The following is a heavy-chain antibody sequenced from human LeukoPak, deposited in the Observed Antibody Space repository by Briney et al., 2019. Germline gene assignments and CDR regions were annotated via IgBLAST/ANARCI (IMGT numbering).Heavy chain of an antibody. V-gene: IGHV3-23*01. CDR3: ARHRGGGYQYFDN. D-gene: IGHD5-12*01. Sequence: GGSLRLSCAASGFTFQNYAMSWVRQAPGKGLEWVSVVSGGADSTYYADSVKGRFTISRDNAKNSLYLQMNSLRAEDTAVYYCARHRGGGYQYFDNWGQGTLVTVSS. CDR1: GFTFQNYA. J-gene: IGHJ4*02. CDR2: VSGGADST.